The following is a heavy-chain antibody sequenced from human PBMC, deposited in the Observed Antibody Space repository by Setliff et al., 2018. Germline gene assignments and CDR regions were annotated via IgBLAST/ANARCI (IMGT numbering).Heavy chain of an antibody. D-gene: IGHD6-19*01. Sequence: SETLSLTCTVSGGSISSGSYWWSWIRQSAGKGLEWIGCVYTAGGTNYNPSLESRGTTSVDTSKNQFSLELTSLTAADTAVYYCARGIAVAGFDYWGQGTLVTVSS. J-gene: IGHJ4*02. CDR2: VYTAGGT. CDR3: ARGIAVAGFDY. V-gene: IGHV4-61*02. CDR1: GGSISSGSYW.